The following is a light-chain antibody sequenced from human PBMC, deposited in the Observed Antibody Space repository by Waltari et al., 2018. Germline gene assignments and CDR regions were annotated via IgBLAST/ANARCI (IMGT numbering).Light chain of an antibody. CDR2: YYSDSDK. CDR3: MIWPSNASVM. Sequence: QPVLTQPPSSSASPGESARLTCTLPSDINVGSQNMYWYLQKPGSPPRYLLYYYSDSDKRQGSGVPSHFSGSKDASANTGILLISGVQSEDEADYYCMIWPSNASVMFGGGTKLTVL. CDR1: SDINVGSQN. V-gene: IGLV5-37*01. J-gene: IGLJ3*02.